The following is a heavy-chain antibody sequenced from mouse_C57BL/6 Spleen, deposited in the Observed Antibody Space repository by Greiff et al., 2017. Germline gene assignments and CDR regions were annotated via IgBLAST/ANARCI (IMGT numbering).Heavy chain of an antibody. V-gene: IGHV5-9-1*02. CDR3: TRVRYGNYRYFDV. J-gene: IGHJ1*03. CDR1: GFTFSSYA. CDR2: ISSGGDYI. Sequence: EVQRVESGEGLVKPGGSLKLSCAASGFTFSSYAMSWVRQTPEKRLEWVAYISSGGDYIYYADTVKGRFTISRDNARNTLYLQMSSLKSEDTAMYYCTRVRYGNYRYFDVWGTGTTVTVSS. D-gene: IGHD2-1*01.